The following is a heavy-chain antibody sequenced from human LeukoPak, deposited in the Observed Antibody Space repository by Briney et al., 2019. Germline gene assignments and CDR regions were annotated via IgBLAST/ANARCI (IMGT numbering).Heavy chain of an antibody. Sequence: GGSLRLSCAASGFTFSSYSMNWVRQAPGKGLEWVSSISSSSSYIYYADSVKGRFTISRDNAKNSLYLQMNSLRAEDTAVYYCARKNSSSLYLSFDYWGQGTLVTVSS. CDR1: GFTFSSYS. V-gene: IGHV3-21*01. CDR3: ARKNSSSLYLSFDY. D-gene: IGHD6-6*01. J-gene: IGHJ4*02. CDR2: ISSSSSYI.